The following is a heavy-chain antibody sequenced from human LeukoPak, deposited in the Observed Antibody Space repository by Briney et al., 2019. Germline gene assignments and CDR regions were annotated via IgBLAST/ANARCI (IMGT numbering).Heavy chain of an antibody. CDR2: ISYDGSNK. Sequence: GGSLRLSCAPSGFTFRTYGMHWVRQAPGKGLEWVAVISYDGSNKYYADSVKGRFTISRDNSKNTLYLQMNSLRAEDTAVYYCAKGVNQYSSGWHFDYFDYWGQGTLVTVSS. V-gene: IGHV3-30*18. D-gene: IGHD6-25*01. CDR3: AKGVNQYSSGWHFDYFDY. J-gene: IGHJ4*02. CDR1: GFTFRTYG.